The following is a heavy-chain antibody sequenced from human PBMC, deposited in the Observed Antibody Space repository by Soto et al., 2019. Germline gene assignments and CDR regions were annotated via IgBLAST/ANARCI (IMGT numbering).Heavy chain of an antibody. V-gene: IGHV1-18*01. J-gene: IGHJ4*02. CDR3: ARDRDPFGDSYRYDY. D-gene: IGHD5-18*01. Sequence: ASVKVSCKASGYTFTSSGISWVRQAPGQGLEWMGWISAYNGNTNYAQNLQGRVTMTTDTSTSTAYMELRSLSSDDKAVYYCARDRDPFGDSYRYDYWGQGTLFTVSS. CDR1: GYTFTSSG. CDR2: ISAYNGNT.